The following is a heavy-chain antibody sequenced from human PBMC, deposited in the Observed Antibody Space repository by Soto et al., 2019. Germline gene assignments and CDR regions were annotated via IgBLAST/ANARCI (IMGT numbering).Heavy chain of an antibody. V-gene: IGHV4-34*01. Sequence: SETLSLTCAVYGGSFSGYYWSWIRQPPGKGLEWIGEINHSGSTNYNPSLKSRVTISVDTSKNQFSLKLSSVTAADTAVYYCAREVRTDTAMVPRTNYGMDVWGQGTTVTVSS. CDR1: GGSFSGYY. D-gene: IGHD5-18*01. CDR2: INHSGST. CDR3: AREVRTDTAMVPRTNYGMDV. J-gene: IGHJ6*02.